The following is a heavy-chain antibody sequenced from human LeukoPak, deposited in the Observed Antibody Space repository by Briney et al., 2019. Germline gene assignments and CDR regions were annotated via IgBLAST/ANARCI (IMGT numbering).Heavy chain of an antibody. Sequence: SETLSLTCTVSLYSISSGYYWGWIRQPPGKGLEWIGTIYHSGSTNYNPSLTSRVTISVDTSKNQFSLKLSSVTAADTAVYYCARLKYDILTGYSPFDFWGRGTLVTVSS. J-gene: IGHJ4*02. CDR3: ARLKYDILTGYSPFDF. V-gene: IGHV4-38-2*02. CDR1: LYSISSGYY. CDR2: IYHSGST. D-gene: IGHD3-9*01.